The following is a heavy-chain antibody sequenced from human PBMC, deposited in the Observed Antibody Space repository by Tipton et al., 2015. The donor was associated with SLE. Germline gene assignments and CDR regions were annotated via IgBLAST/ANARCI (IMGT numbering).Heavy chain of an antibody. Sequence: TLSLTCTVSGDSMNSGVYYWSWLRQPAGKGLEWIGRIFSSGNTIYNPSLKSRVTISEDTYKNQFSLRLSSVTAADTAVYYCAREGISYCGGDCHGSFDYWGPGSLVTVSS. CDR1: GDSMNSGVYY. CDR2: IFSSGNT. V-gene: IGHV4-61*02. D-gene: IGHD2-21*01. J-gene: IGHJ4*02. CDR3: AREGISYCGGDCHGSFDY.